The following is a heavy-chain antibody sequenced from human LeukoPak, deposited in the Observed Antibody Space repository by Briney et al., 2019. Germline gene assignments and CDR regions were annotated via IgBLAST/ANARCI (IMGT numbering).Heavy chain of an antibody. J-gene: IGHJ1*01. D-gene: IGHD1-26*01. CDR2: IWYDGSNK. V-gene: IGHV3-33*01. CDR3: ARGYNSGSTWNFQH. Sequence: GRSLRLSCAASGFTFSSHGMHWVRQAPGKGLEWVAVIWYDGSNKYYADSVKGRFTISRDNSKNTLYLQMNSLRAEDTAVYYCARGYNSGSTWNFQHWGQGTLVTVSS. CDR1: GFTFSSHG.